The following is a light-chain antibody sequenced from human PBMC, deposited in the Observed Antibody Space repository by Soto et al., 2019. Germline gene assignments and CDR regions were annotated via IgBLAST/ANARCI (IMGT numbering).Light chain of an antibody. CDR2: DAS. Sequence: EIVLTQSPATLSWSPGERATLSCRASQSVSSYLAWYQQKPGQAPRLLIYDASNRATGIPARFSGSGSVKDLTLTISSLEPEDFAVYYCPQRSNWPPYTCGQGTKLEIK. CDR1: QSVSSY. J-gene: IGKJ2*01. V-gene: IGKV3-11*01. CDR3: PQRSNWPPYT.